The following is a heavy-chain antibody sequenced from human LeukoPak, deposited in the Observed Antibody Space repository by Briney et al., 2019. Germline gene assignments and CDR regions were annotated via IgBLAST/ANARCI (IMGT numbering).Heavy chain of an antibody. CDR1: GYTFTGYY. J-gene: IGHJ4*02. CDR3: ASWAVADSYYFDY. Sequence: GASVKVSCKASGYTFTGYYMHWGRQAPGQGLEWMGWINPNSGGTNYAQKFQGRVTMTRDTSISTAYMELSRLRSDDTAVYYCASWAVADSYYFDYWGQGTLVTVSS. D-gene: IGHD6-19*01. V-gene: IGHV1-2*02. CDR2: INPNSGGT.